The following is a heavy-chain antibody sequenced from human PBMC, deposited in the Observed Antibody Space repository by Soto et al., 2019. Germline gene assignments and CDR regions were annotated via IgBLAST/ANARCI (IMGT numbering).Heavy chain of an antibody. D-gene: IGHD4-17*01. CDR2: ISGSGGST. Sequence: GGSLRLSCAASGFTFSSYAMSWVRQAPGKGLEWVSAISGSGGSTYYADSVKGRFTISRDNSKNTLYLQMNSLKTEDTAVYYCTPATTDNWFDPWGQGTLVTVSS. J-gene: IGHJ5*02. CDR1: GFTFSSYA. V-gene: IGHV3-23*01. CDR3: TPATTDNWFDP.